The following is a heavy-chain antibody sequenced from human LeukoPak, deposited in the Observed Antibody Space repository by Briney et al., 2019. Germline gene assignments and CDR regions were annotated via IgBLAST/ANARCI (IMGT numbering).Heavy chain of an antibody. Sequence: GGSLRLSCAASGFTFSSYWMSWVRQAPGKGLEWVANIKQDGSEKYYVDSVKGRFTISRDNAKNSLYLQMNSLRAEDTAVYYGANSPNWLEYYFDYWGQGTLVTVSS. CDR3: ANSPNWLEYYFDY. J-gene: IGHJ4*02. V-gene: IGHV3-7*01. CDR1: GFTFSSYW. CDR2: IKQDGSEK. D-gene: IGHD7-27*01.